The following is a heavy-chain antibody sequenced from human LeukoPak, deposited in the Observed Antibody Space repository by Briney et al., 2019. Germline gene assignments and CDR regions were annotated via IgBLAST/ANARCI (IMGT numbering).Heavy chain of an antibody. V-gene: IGHV1-3*01. CDR1: GYTFTSYA. CDR3: ARILTGYPDDAFDI. CDR2: INAGNGNT. J-gene: IGHJ3*02. Sequence: GASVKVSCEASGYTFTSYAMHWVRQAPGQRLEWMGWINAGNGNTKYSQKFQGRVTITRDTSASTAYMELSSLRSEDTAVYYCARILTGYPDDAFDIWGQGTMVTVSS. D-gene: IGHD3-9*01.